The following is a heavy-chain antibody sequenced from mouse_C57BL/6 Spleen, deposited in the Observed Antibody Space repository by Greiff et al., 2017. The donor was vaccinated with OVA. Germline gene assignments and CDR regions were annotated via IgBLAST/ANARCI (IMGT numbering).Heavy chain of an antibody. V-gene: IGHV1-20*01. CDR3: ARSTTTASFDY. Sequence: VQLQQSGPELVKPGDSVKISCKASGYSFTGYFMNWVMQSHGKSLEWIGRINPYNGDTFYNQKFKGKATLTVDKSSSTAHMELRSLPSEDSAVYYCARSTTTASFDYWGQGTTLTVSS. D-gene: IGHD2-1*01. CDR1: GYSFTGYF. J-gene: IGHJ2*01. CDR2: INPYNGDT.